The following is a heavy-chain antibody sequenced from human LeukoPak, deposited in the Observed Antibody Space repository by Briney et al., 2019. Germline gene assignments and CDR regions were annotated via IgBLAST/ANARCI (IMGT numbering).Heavy chain of an antibody. CDR2: INHSGST. CDR3: ARGGPGYSSSWYGNWFDP. J-gene: IGHJ5*02. CDR1: GGPFSGYY. Sequence: PSETLSLTCAVYGGPFSGYYWSWIRQPPGKGLEWIGEINHSGSTNYNPSLKSRVTISVDTSKNQFSLKLSSVTAADTAVYYCARGGPGYSSSWYGNWFDPWGQGTLVTVSS. V-gene: IGHV4-34*01. D-gene: IGHD6-13*01.